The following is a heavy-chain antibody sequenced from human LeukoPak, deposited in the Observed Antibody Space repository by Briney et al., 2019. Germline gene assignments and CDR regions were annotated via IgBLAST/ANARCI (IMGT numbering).Heavy chain of an antibody. CDR1: GGTFSSYA. V-gene: IGHV1-69*05. CDR2: IIPIFGTA. J-gene: IGHJ4*02. Sequence: SVKVSCKASGGTFSSYAISWVRLAPGQGLEWMGGIIPIFGTANYAQKFQGRVTITTDESTSTAYMELSSLRSEDTAVYYCATGSGMSYYYDSSGYSFDYRGQGTLVTVSS. CDR3: ATGSGMSYYYDSSGYSFDY. D-gene: IGHD3-22*01.